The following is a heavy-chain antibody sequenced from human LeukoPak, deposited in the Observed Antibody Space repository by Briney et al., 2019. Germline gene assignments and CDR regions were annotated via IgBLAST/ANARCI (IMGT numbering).Heavy chain of an antibody. CDR1: GYNFTSYW. Sequence: GESLKISCKGSGYNFTSYWIGWVRQMPGKGLEWMGIIYPGDSDTRYSPSLQGQVTISADKSISTAYLQWSSLKASDTAKYYCARQTGGWYGVFDYWGQGTLVTVSS. V-gene: IGHV5-51*01. CDR3: ARQTGGWYGVFDY. D-gene: IGHD6-19*01. J-gene: IGHJ4*02. CDR2: IYPGDSDT.